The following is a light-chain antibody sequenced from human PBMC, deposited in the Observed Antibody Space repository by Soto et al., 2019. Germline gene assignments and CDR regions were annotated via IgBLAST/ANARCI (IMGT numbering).Light chain of an antibody. Sequence: QSVLTQPASVSGSPGQSITISCTGTSSEVGGYNYVSWYQQHPGKAPKLMIYEVSNRPSGVSNRFSGSKSGNTASLTISGLQAEDESDYYCSSYTSSSTPYVFATGTKLTVL. J-gene: IGLJ1*01. V-gene: IGLV2-14*01. CDR2: EVS. CDR1: SSEVGGYNY. CDR3: SSYTSSSTPYV.